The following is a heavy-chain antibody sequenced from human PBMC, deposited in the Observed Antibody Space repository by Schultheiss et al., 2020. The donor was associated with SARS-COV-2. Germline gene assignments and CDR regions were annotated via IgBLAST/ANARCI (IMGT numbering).Heavy chain of an antibody. CDR3: ATYVEMATIDDGWFDP. J-gene: IGHJ5*02. CDR2: INPNSGGT. V-gene: IGHV1-2*06. CDR1: GYTFTGFY. D-gene: IGHD5-24*01. Sequence: ASVKVSCKASGYTFTGFYVHWVRQAPGQGLEWMGRINPNSGGTNYAQKFQGRVTMTRDTSISTAYMELSRLRSDDTAVYYCATYVEMATIDDGWFDPWGQGTLVTVSS.